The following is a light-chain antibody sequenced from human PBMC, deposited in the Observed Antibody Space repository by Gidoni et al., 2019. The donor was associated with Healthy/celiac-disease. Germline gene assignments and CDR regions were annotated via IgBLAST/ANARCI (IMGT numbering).Light chain of an antibody. V-gene: IGKV3-20*01. Sequence: EIVLTQSPGTLSLSPGERATLSCRASQSVSSSYLAWYQQKPGQAPRLLIYGASSRATGIPDRFSGSGSGTDFTLTISRLEPEDVAVYYCQQYGSSRVTFGGGTKVEIK. CDR2: GAS. CDR3: QQYGSSRVT. CDR1: QSVSSSY. J-gene: IGKJ4*01.